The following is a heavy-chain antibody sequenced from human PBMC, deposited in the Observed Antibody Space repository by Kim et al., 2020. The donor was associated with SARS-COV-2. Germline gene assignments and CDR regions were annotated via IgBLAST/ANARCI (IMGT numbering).Heavy chain of an antibody. V-gene: IGHV3-33*01. CDR1: GFTFSSFA. CDR2: IWNDGESNK. D-gene: IGHD1-26*01. Sequence: GGSLRLSCAASGFTFSSFAMHWVRQAPGKGLEWVAVIWNDGESNKYYADSVKGRFTISRDKSKNTVYLQMNSLRAEDTAIYYCARLPSGSYDMYWGQGTQVTVSS. CDR3: ARLPSGSYDMY. J-gene: IGHJ4*02.